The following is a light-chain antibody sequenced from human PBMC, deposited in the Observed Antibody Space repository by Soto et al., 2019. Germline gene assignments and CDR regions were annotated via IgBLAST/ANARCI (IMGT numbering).Light chain of an antibody. CDR2: EAS. J-gene: IGLJ2*01. Sequence: QSALTQPASVSGSPGQSITISCSGTSSDIGGYNYVSWYQQHPGKAPKLKIYEASNRPTGVSNRFSASKSGNTASLTISGLQAEDEADYYCSSYTSSTPYVVFGRGTQLTVL. CDR1: SSDIGGYNY. CDR3: SSYTSSTPYVV. V-gene: IGLV2-14*01.